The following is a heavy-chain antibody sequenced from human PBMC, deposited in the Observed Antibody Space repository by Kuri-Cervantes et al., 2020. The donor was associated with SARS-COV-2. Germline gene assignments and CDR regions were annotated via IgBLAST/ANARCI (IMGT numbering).Heavy chain of an antibody. CDR3: ARVFAVTTTINCYYYGMDV. J-gene: IGHJ6*02. D-gene: IGHD4-11*01. CDR2: IIPILGIA. CDR1: VGTFRSYA. Sequence: SVPVSCQASVGTFRSYAISWVRQAPGKGLEWMGGIIPILGIANYAQKFQGRVMITGDKSTSTAYMELNSLRSEDTAVYYCARVFAVTTTINCYYYGMDVWGQGTTVTVSS. V-gene: IGHV1-69*10.